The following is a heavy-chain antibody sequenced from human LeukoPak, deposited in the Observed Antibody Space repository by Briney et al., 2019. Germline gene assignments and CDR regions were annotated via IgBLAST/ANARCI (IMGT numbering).Heavy chain of an antibody. J-gene: IGHJ4*02. V-gene: IGHV3-30*02. D-gene: IGHD1-26*01. CDR2: IENDGSDK. CDR1: GFTFSHNG. Sequence: PGGSLRLSCAASGFTFSHNGMHWVRQATGKGLEWMAFIENDGSDKYLADSVKGRFTISRDNSKNTLYLQMNSLRPEDTAVYYCAKEIYSLLRYSGSQGIDYWGQGTLVTVSS. CDR3: AKEIYSLLRYSGSQGIDY.